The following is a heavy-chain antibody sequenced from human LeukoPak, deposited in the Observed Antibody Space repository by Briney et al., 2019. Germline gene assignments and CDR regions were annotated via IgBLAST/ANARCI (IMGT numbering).Heavy chain of an antibody. Sequence: GASVKVSCKASGYTFTSYGISWVRQAARQRLEWMGWISAYNGNTNYAQKLQGRVTMTTDTSTSTAYMELRSLRSDDTAVYYCARDNYGDYYYYYMDVWGKGTTVTVSS. J-gene: IGHJ6*03. V-gene: IGHV1-18*01. CDR1: GYTFTSYG. CDR2: ISAYNGNT. CDR3: ARDNYGDYYYYYMDV. D-gene: IGHD4-17*01.